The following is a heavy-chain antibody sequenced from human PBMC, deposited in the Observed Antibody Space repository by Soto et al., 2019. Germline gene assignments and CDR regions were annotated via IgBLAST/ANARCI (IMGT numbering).Heavy chain of an antibody. Sequence: QVQLVQSGAEVKKPGSSVKVSCKASGGTFSSYAISWVRQAPGQGLEWMGGIIPIFGTANYAQKFQGRVTITADESTSTAYTKLSSLRSEDTAVYYCARARTTQIDLHLVGGTKFENACDIWAQGTMVTVSS. CDR3: ARARTTQIDLHLVGGTKFENACDI. J-gene: IGHJ3*02. CDR2: IIPIFGTA. CDR1: GGTFSSYA. V-gene: IGHV1-69*01. D-gene: IGHD1-26*01.